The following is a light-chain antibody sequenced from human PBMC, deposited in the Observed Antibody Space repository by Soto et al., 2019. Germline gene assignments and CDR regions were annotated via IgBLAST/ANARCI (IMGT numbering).Light chain of an antibody. Sequence: EVVLTQSPGTLSLSPGERATLSCRARQSIINNYLALYQQIPGQAPRLLLYGSSDRATGIPGRFSGSGSGTDFTITISRLETEAFAVYYCHQYGSTPPYTFGQGTKVEI. V-gene: IGKV3-20*01. J-gene: IGKJ2*01. CDR2: GSS. CDR3: HQYGSTPPYT. CDR1: QSIINNY.